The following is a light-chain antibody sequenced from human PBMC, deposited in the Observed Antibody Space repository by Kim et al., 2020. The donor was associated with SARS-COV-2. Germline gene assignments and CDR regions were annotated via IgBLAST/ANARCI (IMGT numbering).Light chain of an antibody. CDR2: RNN. CDR3: AAWDDSLHVV. V-gene: IGLV1-47*01. CDR1: SSNIGSNY. Sequence: PGQRVTISCSSSSSNIGSNYVYWYQQLPGTAPKLLIYRNNRRPSGVPDRFSGSKSGTSASLAISGLRSEDEADYYCAAWDDSLHVVFGGGTQLTVL. J-gene: IGLJ2*01.